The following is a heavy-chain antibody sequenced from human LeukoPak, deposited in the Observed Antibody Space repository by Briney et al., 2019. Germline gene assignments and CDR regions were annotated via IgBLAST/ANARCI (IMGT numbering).Heavy chain of an antibody. Sequence: GGSLRLSCAASGFTSSSYAMHWVRQAPGKGLEYVSAISSNGGSTYYANSVKGRFTISRDNSKNTLYLQMGSLRAEDMAVYYCARESDSSGRDYWGQGTLVTVSS. CDR3: ARESDSSGRDY. CDR2: ISSNGGST. D-gene: IGHD6-19*01. V-gene: IGHV3-64*01. J-gene: IGHJ4*02. CDR1: GFTSSSYA.